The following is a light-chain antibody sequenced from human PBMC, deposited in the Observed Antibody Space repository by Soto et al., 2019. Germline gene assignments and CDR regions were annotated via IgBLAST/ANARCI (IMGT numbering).Light chain of an antibody. CDR3: QQSNDLVA. Sequence: DIQMTQSPSSLSASVGDRATITCQTSQDINNYVNRYQQKPGKAPKILIFDASTLNTGLPSRFRGSGSGTDFSFTISRLQSEDNATYYCQQSNDLVAFGQGTRLVIK. J-gene: IGKJ5*01. CDR2: DAS. CDR1: QDINNY. V-gene: IGKV1-33*01.